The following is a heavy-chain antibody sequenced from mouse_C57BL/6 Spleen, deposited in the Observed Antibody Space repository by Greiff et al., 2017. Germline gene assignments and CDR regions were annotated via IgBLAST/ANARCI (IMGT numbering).Heavy chain of an antibody. D-gene: IGHD2-1*01. J-gene: IGHJ4*01. CDR3: ARYHYGNYYARDY. Sequence: EVQLVESGGGLVQPGGSLSLSCAASGFTFTDYYMSWVRQPPGKALEWLGFIRNKANGYTTEYSASVKGRFTISRDNSQSILYLQMNALRAEDSATYYCARYHYGNYYARDYWGQGTSVTVSS. CDR1: GFTFTDYY. CDR2: IRNKANGYTT. V-gene: IGHV7-3*01.